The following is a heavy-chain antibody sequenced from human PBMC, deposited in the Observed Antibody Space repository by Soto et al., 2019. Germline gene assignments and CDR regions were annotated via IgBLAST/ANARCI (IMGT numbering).Heavy chain of an antibody. Sequence: EVQLVESGGGLVQPGRSLRLSCAASGFTFDDYAMHWVRQAPGKGLEWVSGISWNSGSIGYADSVKGRFTISRDNAKNSLYLQMNSLRAEDTALYYCAKDLSSSITIFGVFTWGDAFDIWGQGTMVTVSS. D-gene: IGHD3-3*01. CDR2: ISWNSGSI. J-gene: IGHJ3*02. CDR3: AKDLSSSITIFGVFTWGDAFDI. V-gene: IGHV3-9*01. CDR1: GFTFDDYA.